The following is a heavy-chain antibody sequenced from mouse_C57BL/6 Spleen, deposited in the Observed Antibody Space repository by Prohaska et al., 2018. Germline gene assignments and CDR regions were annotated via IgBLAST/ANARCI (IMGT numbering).Heavy chain of an antibody. CDR2: INPNNGGT. D-gene: IGHD2-3*01. Sequence: EVQLQQSGPELVKPGASVKISCKASGYTFTDYYMNWVKQSHGKSLEWIGAINPNNGGTSYNQKFKGKATLTVDKSSSTAYMELRSLTSEDSAVYYCARGGNYDGYYFDYWGQGTTLTVSS. CDR1: GYTFTDYY. CDR3: ARGGNYDGYYFDY. J-gene: IGHJ2*01. V-gene: IGHV1-26*01.